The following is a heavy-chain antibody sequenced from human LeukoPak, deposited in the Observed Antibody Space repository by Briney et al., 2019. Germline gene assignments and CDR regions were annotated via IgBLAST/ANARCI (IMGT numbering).Heavy chain of an antibody. J-gene: IGHJ6*04. CDR1: GFTFSSYE. CDR2: ISSSGSTI. D-gene: IGHD3-10*02. Sequence: GGSLRLSCAVSGFTFSSYEMNWVRQAPGKGLEWVSYISSSGSTIYDADSVKGRFTISRDNAKNSLYLQMNSLRAEDTAVYYCAELGITMIGGVWGKGTTVTISS. CDR3: AELGITMIGGV. V-gene: IGHV3-48*03.